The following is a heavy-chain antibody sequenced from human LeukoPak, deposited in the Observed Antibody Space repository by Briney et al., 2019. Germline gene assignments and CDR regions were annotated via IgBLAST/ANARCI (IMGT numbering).Heavy chain of an antibody. D-gene: IGHD6-19*01. CDR1: GYTFTGYY. V-gene: IGHV7-4-1*02. Sequence: ASVKVSCKASGYTFTGYYMHWVRQAPGQGLEWMGWINTNTGNPTYAQGFTGRFVFSLDTSVSTAYLQISSLKAEDTAVYYCAREGSGWYVSTDYWGQGTLVTVSS. J-gene: IGHJ4*02. CDR2: INTNTGNP. CDR3: AREGSGWYVSTDY.